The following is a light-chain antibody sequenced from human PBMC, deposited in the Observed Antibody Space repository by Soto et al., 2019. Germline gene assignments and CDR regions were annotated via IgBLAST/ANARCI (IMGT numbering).Light chain of an antibody. CDR2: DVS. CDR3: TSYASSSTPYV. V-gene: IGLV2-14*03. Sequence: QSALTQPASVSGSPGQSITISCTGTSSDVGGYNDVSWYQHQPGKAPKLMIYDVSNRPAGVSNRFSGSKSGNTASLTISGLQAEDEADYYCTSYASSSTPYVFGTGTKVTVL. J-gene: IGLJ1*01. CDR1: SSDVGGYND.